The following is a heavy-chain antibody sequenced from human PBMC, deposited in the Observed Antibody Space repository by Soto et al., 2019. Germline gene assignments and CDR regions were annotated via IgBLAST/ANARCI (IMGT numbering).Heavy chain of an antibody. Sequence: ETLSLTCTVSGGSISSYYWSWIRQPPGKGLEWIGYIYYSGSTNYNPSLKSRVTISVDTSKNQFSLKLSSVTAADTAVYYWARSIFGVVIPFFDPWGQGTLVTVSS. CDR3: ARSIFGVVIPFFDP. V-gene: IGHV4-59*01. J-gene: IGHJ5*02. CDR1: GGSISSYY. D-gene: IGHD3-3*01. CDR2: IYYSGST.